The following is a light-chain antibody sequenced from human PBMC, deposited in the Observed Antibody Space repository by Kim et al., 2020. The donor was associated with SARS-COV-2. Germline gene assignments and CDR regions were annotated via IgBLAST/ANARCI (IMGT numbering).Light chain of an antibody. Sequence: ASVGDRVTITCRASQGISTWLAWYQQKPGKAPNLLIYTASRLQSGVTSRFSGSGSGKDFTLTISSLQPEDFATYYCQQADSFPITFGGGTKVDIK. CDR1: QGISTW. V-gene: IGKV1-12*01. CDR3: QQADSFPIT. J-gene: IGKJ4*01. CDR2: TAS.